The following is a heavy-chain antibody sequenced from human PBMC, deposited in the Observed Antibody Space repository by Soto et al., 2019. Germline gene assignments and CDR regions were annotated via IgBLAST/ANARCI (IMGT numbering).Heavy chain of an antibody. Sequence: SETLSLTCAVYGGSFSGYYWSWIRQPPGKGLEWIGEINHSGSTNYNPSLKSRVTISVDTSKNQFSLKLSSVTAADTAVYYCARSPQYQLLFPGLLSYSYMDVWGKGTTVTVPS. V-gene: IGHV4-34*01. CDR3: ARSPQYQLLFPGLLSYSYMDV. J-gene: IGHJ6*03. D-gene: IGHD2-2*01. CDR2: INHSGST. CDR1: GGSFSGYY.